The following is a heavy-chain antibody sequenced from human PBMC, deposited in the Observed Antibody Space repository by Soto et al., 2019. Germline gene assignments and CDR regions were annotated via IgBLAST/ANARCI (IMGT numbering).Heavy chain of an antibody. CDR2: ISSRSTFI. V-gene: IGHV3-21*06. J-gene: IGHJ4*02. D-gene: IGHD3-22*01. CDR1: GFTLANEN. CDR3: ARDPPLSMIVVVGVDDF. Sequence: GGSLRLSCTVLGFTLANENMNWVRQAPGKGLEWVSSISSRSTFINYADSVKGRFTISRDNDKGLVYLQMNSLRAEDTAVYYCARDPPLSMIVVVGVDDFWGQGTLVTVSS.